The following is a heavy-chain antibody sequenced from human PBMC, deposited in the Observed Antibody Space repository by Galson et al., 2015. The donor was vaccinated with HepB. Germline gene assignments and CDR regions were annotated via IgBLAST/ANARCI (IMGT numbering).Heavy chain of an antibody. D-gene: IGHD6-19*01. J-gene: IGHJ3*02. V-gene: IGHV4-4*02. CDR1: GGSISSSNW. Sequence: SETLSLTCAVSGGSISSSNWWSRVRQPPGKGLEWIGEIYHSGSTNYNPSLKSRVTISVDKSKNQFSLKLSSVTAADTAVYYCATSSYRGDSSGWYGGDAFDIWGQGTMVTVSS. CDR3: ATSSYRGDSSGWYGGDAFDI. CDR2: IYHSGST.